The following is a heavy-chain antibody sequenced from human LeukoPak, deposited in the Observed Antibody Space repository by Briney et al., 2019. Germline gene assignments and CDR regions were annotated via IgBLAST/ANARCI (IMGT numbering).Heavy chain of an antibody. CDR1: GGSFSGYY. D-gene: IGHD6-6*01. CDR3: ARGVAARKRYFQH. Sequence: SETLSLTCAVYGGSFSGYYWSWIRQPPGKGLEWTGEINHSGSTNYNPSLKSRVTISVDTSKNQFSLKLSSVTAADTAVYYCARGVAARKRYFQHWGQGTLVTVSS. J-gene: IGHJ1*01. CDR2: INHSGST. V-gene: IGHV4-34*01.